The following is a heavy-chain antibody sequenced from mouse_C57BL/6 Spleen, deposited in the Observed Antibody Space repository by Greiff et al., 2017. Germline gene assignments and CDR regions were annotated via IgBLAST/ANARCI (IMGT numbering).Heavy chain of an antibody. CDR1: GYTFTSYW. CDR3: ARRGPGRGDY. D-gene: IGHD3-1*01. Sequence: QVQLQQPGAELVKPGASVKLSCKASGYTFTSYWMQWVKQRPGQGLEWIGEIDPSDSYTNYNQKFKGKATLTVDTSSSTAYMQLSSLTSEDSAVYYCARRGPGRGDYWGQGTSVTVSS. J-gene: IGHJ4*01. V-gene: IGHV1-50*01. CDR2: IDPSDSYT.